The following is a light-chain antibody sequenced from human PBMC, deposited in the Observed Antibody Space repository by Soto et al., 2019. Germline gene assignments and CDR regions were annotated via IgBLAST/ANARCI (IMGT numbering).Light chain of an antibody. CDR3: AAWDDTLNGWV. J-gene: IGLJ3*02. CDR1: SSNIGSKT. CDR2: SNN. Sequence: QSVLTQPPSASGTPVQRVTISCSGSSSNIGSKTVNWYQQLPGTAPKVLIYSNNQRPSGVPDRFSGSKSGTSGSLAISGLQSEDEADYYCAAWDDTLNGWVFGGGTKLTVL. V-gene: IGLV1-44*01.